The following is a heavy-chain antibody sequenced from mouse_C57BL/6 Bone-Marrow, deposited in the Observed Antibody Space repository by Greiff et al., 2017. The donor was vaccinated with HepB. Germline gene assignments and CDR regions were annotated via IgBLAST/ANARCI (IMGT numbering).Heavy chain of an antibody. CDR2: IYPGSGNT. V-gene: IGHV1-76*01. CDR1: GYTLTDYY. J-gene: IGHJ2*01. Sequence: QVQLKQSGAELVRPGASVKLSCKASGYTLTDYYINWVKQRPGQGLEWIARIYPGSGNTYYNEKFKGKATLTAEKSSSTAYMQLSSLTSEDSAVYFCARSMILYYFDYWGQGTTLTVSS. D-gene: IGHD2-4*01. CDR3: ARSMILYYFDY.